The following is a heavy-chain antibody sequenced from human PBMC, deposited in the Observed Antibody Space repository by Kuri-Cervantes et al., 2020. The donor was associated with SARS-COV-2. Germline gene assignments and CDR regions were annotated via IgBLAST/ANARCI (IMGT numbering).Heavy chain of an antibody. CDR3: ARFGDDFWSGYSPYYYYGMNV. D-gene: IGHD3-3*01. Sequence: ASVKVSCKASGYTFTGYYMHWVRQAPGQGLEWMGWINPNSGGTNYAQKFQGRVTMTRDTSISTAYMELSSLRSEDTAVYYCARFGDDFWSGYSPYYYYGMNVWAKGPT. CDR1: GYTFTGYY. V-gene: IGHV1-2*02. CDR2: INPNSGGT. J-gene: IGHJ6*04.